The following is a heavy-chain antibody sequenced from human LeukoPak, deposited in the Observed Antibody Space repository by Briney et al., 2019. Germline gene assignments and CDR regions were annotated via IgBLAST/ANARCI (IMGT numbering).Heavy chain of an antibody. Sequence: GGSLRLSCAASAFTFSSYGMSWVRQAPGKGLEWVSSISGSSGYIFYADSVKGRFTISRDNAKNSLYLQMNSLRAEDTAVYYCGRDLPTVTSIDYWGQGTLVTVSS. D-gene: IGHD4-17*01. CDR3: GRDLPTVTSIDY. V-gene: IGHV3-21*06. CDR2: ISGSSGYI. J-gene: IGHJ4*02. CDR1: AFTFSSYG.